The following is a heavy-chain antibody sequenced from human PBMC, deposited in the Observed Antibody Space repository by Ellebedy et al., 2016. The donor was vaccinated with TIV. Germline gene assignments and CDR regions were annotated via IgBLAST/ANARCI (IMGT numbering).Heavy chain of an antibody. CDR2: AYYTGSF. CDR1: GGSVGSSVW. D-gene: IGHD4-23*01. CDR3: ARGNDQNWYDP. V-gene: IGHV4/OR15-8*01. Sequence: SETLSLTCVVSGGSVGSSVWWSWVRQPPGKGLEWIGEAYYTGSFNYNPSLKSRATISIDESKNHLSLKLTSVTVADTAVYYCARGNDQNWYDPWGHGILVTVSS. J-gene: IGHJ5*02.